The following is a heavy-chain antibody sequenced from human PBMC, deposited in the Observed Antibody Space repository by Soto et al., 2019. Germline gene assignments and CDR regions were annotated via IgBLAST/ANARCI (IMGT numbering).Heavy chain of an antibody. CDR2: ISSSSSYI. CDR1: GFTFSSYS. D-gene: IGHD3-10*01. CDR3: ARDQDGSGSYYNDYYFDY. J-gene: IGHJ4*02. V-gene: IGHV3-21*01. Sequence: GGSLRLSCAASGFTFSSYSMNRVRQAPGKGLEWVSSISSSSSYIYYADSVKGRFTISRDNAKNSLYLQMNSLRAEDTAVYYCARDQDGSGSYYNDYYFDYWGQGTLVTVSS.